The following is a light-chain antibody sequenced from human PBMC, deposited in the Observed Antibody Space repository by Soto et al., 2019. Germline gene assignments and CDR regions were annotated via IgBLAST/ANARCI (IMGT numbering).Light chain of an antibody. CDR2: GGS. J-gene: IGKJ4*01. V-gene: IGKV3-20*01. Sequence: EIVLTQSPGTLSLSPGARATLSCRASQSVSSSYLAWYQQKPGQAPRLIICGGSSRATGIPDRFSGSGSGTDGTLTISRLQPEDGAVYYCQQYGTSPLTFGGGTKVDIK. CDR1: QSVSSSY. CDR3: QQYGTSPLT.